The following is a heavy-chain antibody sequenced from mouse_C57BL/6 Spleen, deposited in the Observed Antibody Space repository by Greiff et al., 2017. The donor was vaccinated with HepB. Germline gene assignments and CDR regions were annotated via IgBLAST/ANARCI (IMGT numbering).Heavy chain of an antibody. CDR1: GFNIKDDY. D-gene: IGHD3-2*02. CDR3: TTTAQATYFDY. J-gene: IGHJ2*01. CDR2: IDPENGDT. Sequence: VQLQQSGAELVRPGASVKLSCTASGFNIKDDYMHWVKQRPEQGLEWIGWIDPENGDTEYASKFQGKAAITADTSSNTAYLQLSSLTSEDTAVYYCTTTAQATYFDYWGQGTTLTFSS. V-gene: IGHV14-4*01.